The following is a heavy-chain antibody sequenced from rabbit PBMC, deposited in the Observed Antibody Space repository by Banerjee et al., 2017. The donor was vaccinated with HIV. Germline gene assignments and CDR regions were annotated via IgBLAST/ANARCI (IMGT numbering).Heavy chain of an antibody. V-gene: IGHV1S45*01. D-gene: IGHD1-1*01. CDR1: GFSFSSSYD. CDR2: IGTGSPTN. J-gene: IGHJ4*01. Sequence: QEQLEESGGDLVKPEGSLTLTCTASGFSFSSSYDMCWVRQAPGKGLEWIACIGTGSPTNYYASWVNGRFTISKTSSTTVTLQMTSLTVADTATYFCARDSGGYDLWGPGTL. CDR3: ARDSGGYDL.